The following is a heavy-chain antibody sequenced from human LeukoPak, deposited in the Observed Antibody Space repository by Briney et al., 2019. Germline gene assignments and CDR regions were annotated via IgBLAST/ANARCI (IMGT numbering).Heavy chain of an antibody. Sequence: PSETLSLTCAVYGGSFSGYYWSWIRQPPGKGLEWIGEINHSGSTNYNPSIKSRVTISVDTSKNQFSLKLSSVTAADTAVYYCARGGSLYCTNGVCYTGWFDPWGQGTLVTVSS. CDR3: ARGGSLYCTNGVCYTGWFDP. CDR2: INHSGST. J-gene: IGHJ5*02. D-gene: IGHD2-8*01. V-gene: IGHV4-34*01. CDR1: GGSFSGYY.